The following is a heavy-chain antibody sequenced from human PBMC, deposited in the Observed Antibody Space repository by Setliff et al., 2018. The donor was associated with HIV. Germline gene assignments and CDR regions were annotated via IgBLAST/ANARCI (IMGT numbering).Heavy chain of an antibody. CDR3: ARDATRGGDFDF. CDR1: GFTFSNFW. V-gene: IGHV3-7*01. D-gene: IGHD1-26*01. J-gene: IGHJ4*02. Sequence: PGGSLRLSCVTSGFTFSNFWMTWVRQAPGKGLEWVANIKEDGSETFYVDSVKGRFTMSRDNAKNLVYLEMNSLKVEDAAVYYCARDATRGGDFDFWGQGTLVTGLL. CDR2: IKEDGSET.